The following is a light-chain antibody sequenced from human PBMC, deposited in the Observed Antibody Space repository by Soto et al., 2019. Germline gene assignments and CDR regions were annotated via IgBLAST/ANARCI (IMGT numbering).Light chain of an antibody. J-gene: IGLJ1*01. CDR2: SYD. Sequence: QAVVTQPPSASGTPGQRVTISCSTSSSNLGGNTVNWYQQVPGTAPKLLIYSYDQRPSGVPDRFSGSKSGTSASLAISGLQSEDEADYYCAAWDASLNGYVFGTGTKLTVL. CDR3: AAWDASLNGYV. CDR1: SSNLGGNT. V-gene: IGLV1-44*01.